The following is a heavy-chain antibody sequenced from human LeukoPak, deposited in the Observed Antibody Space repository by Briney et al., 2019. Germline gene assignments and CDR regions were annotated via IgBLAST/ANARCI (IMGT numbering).Heavy chain of an antibody. CDR1: GGSISSSSYY. V-gene: IGHV4-39*01. D-gene: IGHD2-21*02. CDR2: MYSGST. J-gene: IGHJ6*03. CDR3: ALCGDCYPGYYYYYMDV. Sequence: SETLSLTCTVSGGSISSSSYYWGWIRQPPGKGLEWIGSMYSGSTYYNPSLKSRVTISTDTSRNQFSLKLSSVTAADTAVYYCALCGDCYPGYYYYYMDVWGKGTRSPFP.